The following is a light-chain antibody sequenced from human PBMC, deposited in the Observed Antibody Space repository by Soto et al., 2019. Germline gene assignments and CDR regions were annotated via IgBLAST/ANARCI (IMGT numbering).Light chain of an antibody. CDR1: SSNIGNNY. Sequence: QAVVTQPPSASGTPGQRVTISCFGSSSNIGNNYVYWYQHLPGTAPKLLIYRNNQRPSGVPDRFSGSKSGTSASLAISGLRSEVEADYYCAVWDDSLSGRVFGGGTKLTVL. J-gene: IGLJ3*02. V-gene: IGLV1-47*01. CDR2: RNN. CDR3: AVWDDSLSGRV.